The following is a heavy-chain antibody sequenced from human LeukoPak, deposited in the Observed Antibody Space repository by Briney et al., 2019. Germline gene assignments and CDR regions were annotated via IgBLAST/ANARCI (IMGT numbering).Heavy chain of an antibody. CDR1: GYTFTSYG. D-gene: IGHD3-22*01. CDR3: ARRAYYYNSSVYSFLADY. J-gene: IGHJ4*02. V-gene: IGHV1-18*01. Sequence: ASVKVSCKASGYTFTSYGISWVRQAPGQGLEWMGWISAYNGNTNYAQKLQGRVTMTTDTSTSTAYMELRSLRSDDTAVYYCARRAYYYNSSVYSFLADYWGQEPLVTVSS. CDR2: ISAYNGNT.